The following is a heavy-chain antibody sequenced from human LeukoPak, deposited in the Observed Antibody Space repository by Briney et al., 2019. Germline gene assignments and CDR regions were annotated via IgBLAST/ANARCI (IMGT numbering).Heavy chain of an antibody. V-gene: IGHV4-4*02. D-gene: IGHD4-23*01. CDR1: GGSISSSSSIC. CDR3: ARNGGNSDYDY. J-gene: IGHJ4*02. CDR2: IYHSGAT. Sequence: AETLSLTCAVSGGSISSSSSICWTWVRQPPGKGLEWIGEIYHSGATNYNPSLKSRVTMLLDKSKNQFSLKLNSVTAADTAVYYCARNGGNSDYDYWGQGTLVTVSA.